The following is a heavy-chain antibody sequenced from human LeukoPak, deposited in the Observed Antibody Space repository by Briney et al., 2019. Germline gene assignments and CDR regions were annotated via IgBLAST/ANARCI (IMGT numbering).Heavy chain of an antibody. J-gene: IGHJ4*02. CDR3: AKAIGGGATSFDF. CDR1: GFSFSSYG. CDR2: IWYDGSNK. D-gene: IGHD1-26*01. V-gene: IGHV3-30*02. Sequence: GGSLRLSCAASGFSFSSYGMHWVRQAPGKRLEWVTFIWYDGSNKYYADSVKGRFTISRDNSKNTLYLQMNSLRGDDTAVYFCAKAIGGGATSFDFWGQGTLVTVSS.